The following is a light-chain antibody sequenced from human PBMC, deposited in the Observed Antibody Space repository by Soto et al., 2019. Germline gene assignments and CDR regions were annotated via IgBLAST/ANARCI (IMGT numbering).Light chain of an antibody. CDR2: GAS. CDR3: QQYGRSPPFT. CDR1: QSVSSTY. Sequence: EIVLTQSPGTLSLSPEERATLSCRASQSVSSTYIAWYQQNPGRAPRLLIYGASSRATGIPDRFSGSGSGTDFTLTISRLEPEDFAVYFCQQYGRSPPFTFGQGTKVDIK. J-gene: IGKJ2*01. V-gene: IGKV3-20*01.